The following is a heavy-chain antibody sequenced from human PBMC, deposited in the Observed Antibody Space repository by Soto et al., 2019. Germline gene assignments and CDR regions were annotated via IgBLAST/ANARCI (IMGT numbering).Heavy chain of an antibody. J-gene: IGHJ4*02. CDR2: ISYDGSNK. D-gene: IGHD6-13*01. CDR3: ARAGYSSSWYFDY. V-gene: IGHV3-30-3*01. Sequence: QVQLVESVGGVVQPGRSLRLSCAASGFTFSSYAMHWVRQAPGKGLEWVAVISYDGSNKYYADSVKGRFTISRDNSKNTLYLQMNSLRAEDTAVYYCARAGYSSSWYFDYWGQGTLVTVSS. CDR1: GFTFSSYA.